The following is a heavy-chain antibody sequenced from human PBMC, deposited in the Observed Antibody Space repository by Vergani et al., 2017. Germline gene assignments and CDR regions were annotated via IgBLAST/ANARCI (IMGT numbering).Heavy chain of an antibody. CDR2: IHTSGST. J-gene: IGHJ4*02. CDR1: GGSFSGYY. V-gene: IGHV4-59*10. D-gene: IGHD2-15*01. CDR3: ARGSCLGGSCYKPLLDY. Sequence: QVQLQQWGAGLLKPSETLSLTCAVYGGSFSGYYWSWIRQPAGKGLEWIGRIHTSGSTNYNPSLKSRVTMSEDTSKNQFSLNLTSVTAADTAVYFCARGSCLGGSCYKPLLDYWGQGILVTVSS.